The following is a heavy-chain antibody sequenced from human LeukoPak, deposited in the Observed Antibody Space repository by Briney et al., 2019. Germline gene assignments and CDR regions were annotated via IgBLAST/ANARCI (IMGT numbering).Heavy chain of an antibody. CDR1: GFTFSSSA. V-gene: IGHV3-23*01. D-gene: IGHD2-15*01. J-gene: IGHJ4*02. CDR2: ISNNGGYT. Sequence: PGGSLRLSCAASGFTFSSSAMSWVRQAPGKGLEWVSAISNNGGYTYYADSVQGRFTISRDNSKSTLCLQMNSLRAEDTAVYYCAKQLGFCGDGSFYLPYRGQGTLVTVS. CDR3: AKQLGFCGDGSFYLPY.